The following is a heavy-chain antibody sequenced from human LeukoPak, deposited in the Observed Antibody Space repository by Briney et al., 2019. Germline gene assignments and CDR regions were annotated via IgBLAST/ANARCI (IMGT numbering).Heavy chain of an antibody. J-gene: IGHJ4*02. CDR3: AKGHSSSWSFFDY. CDR2: IVYDGSSK. CDR1: GFPFSSFG. D-gene: IGHD6-13*01. Sequence: GGSLRLSCAASGFPFSSFGMHWVRQAPGKGLEGVAVIVYDGSSKYYSDSVKGRFTISRDNYKNMLYLQMDSLRTEDTAVYYCAKGHSSSWSFFDYWGQGTLVTVSS. V-gene: IGHV3-30*18.